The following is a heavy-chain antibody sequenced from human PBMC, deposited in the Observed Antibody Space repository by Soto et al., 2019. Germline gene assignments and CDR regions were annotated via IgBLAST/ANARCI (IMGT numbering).Heavy chain of an antibody. J-gene: IGHJ6*02. CDR2: ISYDGSNK. Sequence: GGSLRLSCAASGFTFSSYVMHLVRQAPGKGLEWVAVISYDGSNKYYADSVKGRFTISRDNSKNTLYLQMNSLRAEDTAVYYCAKDIPRGYSYGTRGYGMDVWGQGTTVTVS. V-gene: IGHV3-30*18. CDR3: AKDIPRGYSYGTRGYGMDV. D-gene: IGHD5-18*01. CDR1: GFTFSSYV.